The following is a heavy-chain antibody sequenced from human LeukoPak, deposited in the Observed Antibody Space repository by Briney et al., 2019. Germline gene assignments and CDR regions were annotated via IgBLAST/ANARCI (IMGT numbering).Heavy chain of an antibody. CDR1: GGSVSTYY. D-gene: IGHD2-15*01. J-gene: IGHJ4*03. CDR3: ASTSGYCSGGNCYSAFDY. V-gene: IGHV4-59*02. Sequence: SETLSLTCTVSGGSVSTYYWNRIRQPPGKGLEWIGYIYYSGSTNYNPSLKSRLTISVDTSNNQFSLKLSSVTAADTAVYYCASTSGYCSGGNCYSAFDYWGRGTTVTVSS. CDR2: IYYSGST.